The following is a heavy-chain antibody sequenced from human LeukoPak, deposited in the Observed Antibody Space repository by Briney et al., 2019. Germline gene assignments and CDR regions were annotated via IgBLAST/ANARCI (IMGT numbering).Heavy chain of an antibody. CDR3: ARDRDYVWGSYRHYYYYMDV. V-gene: IGHV1-69*13. J-gene: IGHJ6*03. D-gene: IGHD3-16*02. Sequence: SVKVSCKASGGTFSSYAISWVRQAPGQGLEWMGGIIPIFGTANYAQKFQGRVTITADESTSTAYMELSSLRPEDTAVYYCARDRDYVWGSYRHYYYYMDVWGKGTTVTISS. CDR2: IIPIFGTA. CDR1: GGTFSSYA.